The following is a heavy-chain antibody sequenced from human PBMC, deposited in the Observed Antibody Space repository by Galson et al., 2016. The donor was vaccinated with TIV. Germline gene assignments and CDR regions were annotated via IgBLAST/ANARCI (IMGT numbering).Heavy chain of an antibody. V-gene: IGHV1-69*13. J-gene: IGHJ6*02. CDR3: AKDRNTAMDTYHYYYGMDV. CDR1: GDTFSSYP. CDR2: FIPLFGTA. Sequence: SVKVSCKASGDTFSSYPFNWVRQAPGQGLEWVGGFIPLFGTANYAQKFQGRVTISADESTSTLYMEVRSLRSEDTAAYYCAKDRNTAMDTYHYYYGMDVWGQGTMVTVSS. D-gene: IGHD5-18*01.